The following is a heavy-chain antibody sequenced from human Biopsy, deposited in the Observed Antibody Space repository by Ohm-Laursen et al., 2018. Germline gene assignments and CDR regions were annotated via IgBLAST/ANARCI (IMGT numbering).Heavy chain of an antibody. Sequence: GTLSLAWAVDGGSFSGYGWTWIRQPPGKGLEWVGEFSHTGTTIYNPSLKSRLTISVDKSKNHFSLRLTSVTAADTATYFCARGPYGDNAGAFDVWGQGTVVTVSS. CDR3: ARGPYGDNAGAFDV. D-gene: IGHD4/OR15-4a*01. CDR1: GGSFSGYG. CDR2: FSHTGTT. J-gene: IGHJ3*01. V-gene: IGHV4-34*01.